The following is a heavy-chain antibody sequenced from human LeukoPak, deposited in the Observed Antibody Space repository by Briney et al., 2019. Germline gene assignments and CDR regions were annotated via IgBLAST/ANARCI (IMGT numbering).Heavy chain of an antibody. D-gene: IGHD3-10*01. J-gene: IGHJ4*02. Sequence: PSETLSLTCAVYGGSFSGYYWSWIRQPPGKGLEWIGEINPSGSTNYNPSLKSRVTISVDTSKNQFSLKLSSVTAADTAVYYCARGRSRYGSGSYYIKELDYWGQGTLVTVSS. CDR2: INPSGST. CDR1: GGSFSGYY. V-gene: IGHV4-34*01. CDR3: ARGRSRYGSGSYYIKELDY.